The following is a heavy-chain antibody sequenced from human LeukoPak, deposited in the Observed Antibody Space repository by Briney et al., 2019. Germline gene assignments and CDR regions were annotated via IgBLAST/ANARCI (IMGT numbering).Heavy chain of an antibody. V-gene: IGHV3-23*01. J-gene: IGHJ6*02. CDR2: ISGSAGST. D-gene: IGHD5-12*01. CDR3: AKDPRWLPYGMDV. CDR1: GFTFSSYA. Sequence: GGSLRLSCAASGFTFSSYAMSWVRQAPGKGLEWVSAISGSAGSTYYADFVEGRFIISRDNSKNTLYLQMNSLRAEDTAIYYCAKDPRWLPYGMDVWGQGTTVTVSS.